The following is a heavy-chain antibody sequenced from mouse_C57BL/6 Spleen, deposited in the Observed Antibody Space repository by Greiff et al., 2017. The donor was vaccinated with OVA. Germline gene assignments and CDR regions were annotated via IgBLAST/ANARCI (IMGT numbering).Heavy chain of an antibody. J-gene: IGHJ4*01. CDR2: INPSTGGP. V-gene: IGHV1-42*01. Sequence: VQLKQSGPELVKPGASVKISCKASGYSFTGYYMNWVKQSPEKSLEWIGEINPSTGGPTYNRKFKAKATLTVDKSSSTAYMQLKSLTSEDSAVYYCARKSYYAMDYWGQGTSVTVSS. CDR3: ARKSYYAMDY. CDR1: GYSFTGYY.